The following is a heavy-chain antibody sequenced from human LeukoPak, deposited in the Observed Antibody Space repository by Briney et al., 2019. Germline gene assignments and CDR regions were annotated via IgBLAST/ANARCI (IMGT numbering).Heavy chain of an antibody. CDR3: ARHARSSTWDTWFDP. D-gene: IGHD2/OR15-2a*01. V-gene: IGHV4-59*08. J-gene: IGHJ5*02. CDR2: IYYSGST. CDR1: GGSISSYY. Sequence: SETLSLTCTVSGGSISSYYWTWIRQPPGKGLEWIGCIYYSGSTNYNPSLKSRVTISVDTSKNQFSLKLSSVTAADTAVYYCARHARSSTWDTWFDPWGQGTLVTVSS.